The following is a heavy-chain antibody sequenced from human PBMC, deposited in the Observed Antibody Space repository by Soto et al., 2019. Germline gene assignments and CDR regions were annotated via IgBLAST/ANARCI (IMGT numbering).Heavy chain of an antibody. V-gene: IGHV3-15*01. CDR1: GLTFSNAW. Sequence: GGSMRLSCPASGLTFSNAWMSWVRQAPGKGLEWVGRMKSKTDGGTTDYAAPVKGRFTISRDDSKNTLYLQMNSLKTEDTAVYYCTSSKDPVREVPESAAFDIWGQGTMVTVSS. CDR2: MKSKTDGGTT. J-gene: IGHJ3*02. CDR3: TSSKDPVREVPESAAFDI. D-gene: IGHD2-2*01.